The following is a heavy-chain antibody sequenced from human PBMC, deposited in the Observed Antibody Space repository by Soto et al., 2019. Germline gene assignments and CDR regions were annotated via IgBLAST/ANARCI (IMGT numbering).Heavy chain of an antibody. CDR2: ISGSGGST. CDR1: GFTFSSYA. V-gene: IGHV3-23*01. Sequence: EVQLLESGGGLVQPGGSLRLSCAASGFTFSSYAMSWVRQAPGKGLEWVSAISGSGGSTYYADSVKGRFTISRDNSKNTLYLQMNSLRAEDTAVYYCAKEALKYYDSSGYYSDYWGQGTLVIVSS. D-gene: IGHD3-22*01. J-gene: IGHJ4*02. CDR3: AKEALKYYDSSGYYSDY.